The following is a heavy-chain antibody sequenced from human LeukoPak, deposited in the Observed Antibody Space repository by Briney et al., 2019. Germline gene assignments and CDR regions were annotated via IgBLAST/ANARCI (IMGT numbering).Heavy chain of an antibody. CDR2: LDREDRENGEA. CDR1: GYTLTEFS. D-gene: IGHD3/OR15-3a*01. V-gene: IGHV1-24*01. J-gene: IGHJ4*02. Sequence: ASVKVSCKVSGYTLTEFSMHWVRQAPGKGLEWVGGLDREDRENGEAIYAQKFQGRVTMTEDTSTDTAYMELRSLRSEDTAVYYCATLDRPSGSDYFDYWGQGTLVTVSS. CDR3: ATLDRPSGSDYFDY.